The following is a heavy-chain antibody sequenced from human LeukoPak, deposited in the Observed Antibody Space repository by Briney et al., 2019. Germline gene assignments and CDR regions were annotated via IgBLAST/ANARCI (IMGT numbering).Heavy chain of an antibody. CDR3: ATSWGPDTSTSRWGRDGVDV. V-gene: IGHV3-23*01. Sequence: GGSLRLSCVASGFTFSSYAMSWVRQAPGKGLEWVSAISKSGGNTYYADSVKGRFTISRDNSKNTQYLQMNSLRAEDTAVYYCATSWGPDTSTSRWGRDGVDVWGQGTTVTVSS. J-gene: IGHJ6*02. D-gene: IGHD3-16*01. CDR2: ISKSGGNT. CDR1: GFTFSSYA.